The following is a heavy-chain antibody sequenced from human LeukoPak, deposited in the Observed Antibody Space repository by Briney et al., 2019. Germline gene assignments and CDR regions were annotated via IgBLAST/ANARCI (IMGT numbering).Heavy chain of an antibody. Sequence: PSETLSLTCTVSGGSISSYYWSWIRQPAGKGLEWIGRIYTSGSTYYNPSLRSRVSISVDKSTNHISLEVTSVTAADTAVYYCARDWGFGDSEDWFDPWGQGTLVTVSS. CDR1: GGSISSYY. J-gene: IGHJ5*02. CDR2: IYTSGST. V-gene: IGHV4-4*07. CDR3: ARDWGFGDSEDWFDP. D-gene: IGHD3-10*01.